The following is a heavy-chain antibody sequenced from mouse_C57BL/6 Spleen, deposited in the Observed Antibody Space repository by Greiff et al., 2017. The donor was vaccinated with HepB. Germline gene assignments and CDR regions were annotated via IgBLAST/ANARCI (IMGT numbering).Heavy chain of an antibody. Sequence: VQRVESGPGLVQPSQSLSITCTVSGFSLTSYGVHWVRQSPGKGLEWLGVIWRGGSTDYNAAFMSRLSITKDNSKSQVFFKMNSLQADDTAIYYCAKRGDYDDYYYAMDYWGQGTSVTVSS. J-gene: IGHJ4*01. CDR1: GFSLTSYG. CDR2: IWRGGST. CDR3: AKRGDYDDYYYAMDY. V-gene: IGHV2-5*01. D-gene: IGHD2-4*01.